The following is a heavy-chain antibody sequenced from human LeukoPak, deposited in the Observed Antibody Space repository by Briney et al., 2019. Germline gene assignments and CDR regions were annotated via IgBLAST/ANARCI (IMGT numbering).Heavy chain of an antibody. CDR2: IYTSGST. D-gene: IGHD5-12*01. J-gene: IGHJ4*02. CDR3: ARKYSGYDPHDY. V-gene: IGHV4-61*02. Sequence: TLSLTCTVSGGSISSGSYYWSWIRQPAGKGLEWIGRIYTSGSTNYNPSLKSRVTISVDTSKNQFSLKLSSVTAADTAVYYCARKYSGYDPHDYWGQGTLVTVSS. CDR1: GGSISSGSYY.